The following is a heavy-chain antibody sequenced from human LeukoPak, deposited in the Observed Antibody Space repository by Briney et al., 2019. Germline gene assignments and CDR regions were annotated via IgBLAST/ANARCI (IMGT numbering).Heavy chain of an antibody. CDR1: GGSISSYY. CDR2: IHSSGYT. Sequence: SETLSLTCTVSGGSISSYYWSWIRQPPGQGLEWIAYIHSSGYTNYDPSLKSRVTISVDTSKNQFSLKVTSVTAADTAVYYCAKRQGPNSGSYDYFDPWGQGTLVTVSS. V-gene: IGHV4-4*09. J-gene: IGHJ5*02. D-gene: IGHD1-26*01. CDR3: AKRQGPNSGSYDYFDP.